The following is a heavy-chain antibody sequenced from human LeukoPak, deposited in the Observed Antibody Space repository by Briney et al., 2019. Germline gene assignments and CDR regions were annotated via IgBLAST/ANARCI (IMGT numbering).Heavy chain of an antibody. CDR1: GGSISSYY. Sequence: SETLSLTCTVSGGSISSYYWSWIRQPPGKGLEWIGYIYYSGSTNYNPSLKSRVTISVDTSKNQFSLKLSSVTAADTAVYYCARVPAVVPAAPLAFDIWGQGTMVTVSS. J-gene: IGHJ3*02. V-gene: IGHV4-59*01. CDR3: ARVPAVVPAAPLAFDI. CDR2: IYYSGST. D-gene: IGHD2-2*01.